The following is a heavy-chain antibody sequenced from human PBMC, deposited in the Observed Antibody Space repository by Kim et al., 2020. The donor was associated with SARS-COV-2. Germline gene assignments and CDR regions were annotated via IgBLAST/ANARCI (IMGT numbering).Heavy chain of an antibody. Sequence: NPSLKSRVTISVDTSKNQFSLKLSSVTAADTAVYYCARDDSGSLSGAFDIWGQGTMVTVSS. D-gene: IGHD3-22*01. J-gene: IGHJ3*02. CDR3: ARDDSGSLSGAFDI. V-gene: IGHV4-59*01.